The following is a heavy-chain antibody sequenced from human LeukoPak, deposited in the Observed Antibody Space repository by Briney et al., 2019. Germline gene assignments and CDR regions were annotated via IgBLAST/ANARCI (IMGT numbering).Heavy chain of an antibody. V-gene: IGHV3-21*01. CDR1: GFTFSSYN. D-gene: IGHD4-11*01. Sequence: NPGGSLRLSCAASGFTFSSYNMNWVRQAPGKGLEWVSSISSSSSYIYYADSVKGRFTISRDNAKNSLYLQMNSLRAEDTAVYYCAMATVTTREGYFDYWGQGTLVTVSS. CDR2: ISSSSSYI. J-gene: IGHJ4*02. CDR3: AMATVTTREGYFDY.